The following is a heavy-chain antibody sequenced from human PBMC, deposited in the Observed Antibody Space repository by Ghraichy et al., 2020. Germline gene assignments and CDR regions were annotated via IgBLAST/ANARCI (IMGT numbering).Heavy chain of an antibody. CDR2: INHSGST. V-gene: IGHV4-34*01. J-gene: IGHJ6*02. Sequence: SETLSLTCAVYGGSFSGYYWSWIRQPPGKGLEWIGEINHSGSTNYNPSLKSRVTISVDTSKNQFSLKLSSVTAAVTAVYYCARGVVVVPAAMPDYYSYYYGMDVWGQWTTVTVSS. CDR1: GGSFSGYY. CDR3: ARGVVVVPAAMPDYYSYYYGMDV. D-gene: IGHD2-2*01.